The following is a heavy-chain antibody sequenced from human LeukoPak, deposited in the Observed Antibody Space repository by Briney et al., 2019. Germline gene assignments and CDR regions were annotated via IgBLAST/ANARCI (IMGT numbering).Heavy chain of an antibody. CDR3: ARARKSRGYCNSTSPCHWAFDI. Sequence: PSETLSLTCAVYGGSFSGYYWSWIRQPPGKGLEWIGEINHSGSTNYNPSLKSRVTISVDTSKNQFSLKLSSVTAADTAVYYCARARKSRGYCNSTSPCHWAFDIWGQGTMVTVSS. D-gene: IGHD2-2*01. J-gene: IGHJ3*02. CDR2: INHSGST. V-gene: IGHV4-34*01. CDR1: GGSFSGYY.